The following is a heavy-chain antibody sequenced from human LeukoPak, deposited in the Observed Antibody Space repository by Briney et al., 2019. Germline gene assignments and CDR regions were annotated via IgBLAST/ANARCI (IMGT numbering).Heavy chain of an antibody. J-gene: IGHJ4*02. CDR2: IWYDGSNK. D-gene: IGHD5-18*01. CDR1: GFTFSSYG. V-gene: IGHV3-33*01. Sequence: GGSLRLSCAASGFTFSSYGMHWVRQAPGKGLEWVAVIWYDGSNKYYADSVKGRFTISRDNSKNTLYLQMNSLRAEDTAVYYCARDPDTAMVLFDYWGQGTLVTVSP. CDR3: ARDPDTAMVLFDY.